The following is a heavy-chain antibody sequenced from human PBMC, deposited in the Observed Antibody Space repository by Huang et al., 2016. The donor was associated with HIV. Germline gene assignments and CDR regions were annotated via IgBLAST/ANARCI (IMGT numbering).Heavy chain of an antibody. J-gene: IGHJ4*02. Sequence: EVQLVESGGGLVQPGGSLRLSCAASGFTFSSYWMHWVRQVPGKGLVGVSHIKSDGSSTSYADSVKGRFTISRDNAKNTPYLQMNSLRAEDTAVYYCARGSRQGKYYYGSGTAYWGQGTLVTVSS. D-gene: IGHD3-10*01. V-gene: IGHV3-74*01. CDR1: GFTFSSYW. CDR3: ARGSRQGKYYYGSGTAY. CDR2: IKSDGSST.